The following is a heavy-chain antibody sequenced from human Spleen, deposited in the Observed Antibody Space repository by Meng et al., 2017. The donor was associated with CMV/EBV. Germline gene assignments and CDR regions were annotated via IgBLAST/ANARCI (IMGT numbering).Heavy chain of an antibody. CDR2: ISSSSSTI. CDR1: GFTFSSYS. Sequence: GGSLRLSCAASGFTFSSYSMNWVRQAPGKGLEWVSYISSSSSTIYYADSVKGRFTISRDNAKNSLYLQMNSLRAEDTAVYYCARVRNWDFDYWGQGTLVTVSS. CDR3: ARVRNWDFDY. J-gene: IGHJ4*02. V-gene: IGHV3-48*04. D-gene: IGHD7-27*01.